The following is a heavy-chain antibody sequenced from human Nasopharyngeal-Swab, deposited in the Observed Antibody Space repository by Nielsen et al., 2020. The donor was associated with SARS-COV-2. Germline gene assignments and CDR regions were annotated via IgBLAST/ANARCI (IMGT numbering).Heavy chain of an antibody. Sequence: SETLSLTCAVYGGSFSGYYWSWIRQPPGKGLEWIGEINHSGSTNYNPSLKCRVTISVDTSKNQFSLKLSSVTAADTAVYYCASLLNPILTGYYYYYYGMDVWGQGTTVTVSS. D-gene: IGHD3-9*01. CDR3: ASLLNPILTGYYYYYYGMDV. V-gene: IGHV4-34*01. CDR2: INHSGST. CDR1: GGSFSGYY. J-gene: IGHJ6*02.